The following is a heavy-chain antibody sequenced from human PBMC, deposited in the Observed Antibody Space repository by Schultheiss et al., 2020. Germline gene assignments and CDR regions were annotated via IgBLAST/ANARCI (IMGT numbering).Heavy chain of an antibody. CDR2: IWYDGSNK. D-gene: IGHD4-17*01. Sequence: GGSLILSCAASGFTFSSYGMHWVRQAPGKGLEWVAVIWYDGSNKYYADSVKGRFTISRDNSKNTLYLQMNSLRAEDTAVYYCARPQVTVTTLFGMDVWGQGTMVTVSS. CDR3: ARPQVTVTTLFGMDV. CDR1: GFTFSSYG. V-gene: IGHV3-33*01. J-gene: IGHJ6*02.